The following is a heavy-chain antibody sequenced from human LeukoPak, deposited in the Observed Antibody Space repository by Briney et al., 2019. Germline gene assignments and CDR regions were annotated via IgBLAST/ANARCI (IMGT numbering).Heavy chain of an antibody. CDR1: GDFIRSYW. CDR3: ARQGYTASYYFLDF. CDR2: IYATGST. V-gene: IGHV4-4*07. Sequence: SETLSLTCNVSGDFIRSYWWGWVRQPAGKGLEGIGRIYATGSTKLNPSLKSRLTISMATSPTPLSLKLSLKLTSVTAADTAVYFCARQGYTASYYFLDFWSQGTLVTVSP. D-gene: IGHD1-26*01. J-gene: IGHJ4*02.